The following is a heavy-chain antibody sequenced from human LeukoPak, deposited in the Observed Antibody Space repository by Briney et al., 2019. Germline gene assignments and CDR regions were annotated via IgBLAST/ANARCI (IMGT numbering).Heavy chain of an antibody. CDR1: AFTFSTYS. V-gene: IGHV3-21*01. Sequence: PGGSLRLSCAASAFTFSTYSMNWVRQAPGKGLEWVSSISSSSSYIYYADSVKGRFTTSRDNAKNSLYLQMNSLRAEDTAVYYCARSPGATNFDYWGQGTLVTVSS. J-gene: IGHJ4*02. D-gene: IGHD3-10*01. CDR3: ARSPGATNFDY. CDR2: ISSSSSYI.